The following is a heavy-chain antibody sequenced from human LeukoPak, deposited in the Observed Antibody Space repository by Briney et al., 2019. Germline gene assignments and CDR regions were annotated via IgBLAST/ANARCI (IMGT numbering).Heavy chain of an antibody. CDR2: INPSGGTT. CDR3: ARVVTVTTPSSGWFDP. D-gene: IGHD4-17*01. J-gene: IGHJ5*02. Sequence: ASVKVSCRTSGYTSTRHYIHWVRQAPGQGLEWMGLINPSGGTTTYAQKFQGRVSMTRDMSTSTVYMELSSLTSEDTAVYYCARVVTVTTPSSGWFDPWGQGTLVTVSS. CDR1: GYTSTRHY. V-gene: IGHV1-46*01.